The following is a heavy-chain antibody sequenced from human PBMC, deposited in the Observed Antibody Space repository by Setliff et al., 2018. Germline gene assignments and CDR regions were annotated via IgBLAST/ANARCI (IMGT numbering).Heavy chain of an antibody. Sequence: ASETLSLTCAVSGDSTRNNNYFWAWIRQPPGKGLEWIGFMYHNGDTHYSPSLKSRVSLSVDTSKRQVSLKLNTATAADTAVYYCARGTYANSWARFDFWGRGTLVTVSS. CDR2: MYHNGDT. CDR3: ARGTYANSWARFDF. J-gene: IGHJ4*02. CDR1: GDSTRNNNYF. D-gene: IGHD2-15*01. V-gene: IGHV4-30-4*08.